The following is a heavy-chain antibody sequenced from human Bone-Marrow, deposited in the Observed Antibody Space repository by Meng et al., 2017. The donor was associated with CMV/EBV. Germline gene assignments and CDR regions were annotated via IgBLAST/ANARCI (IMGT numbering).Heavy chain of an antibody. CDR3: ARGIRGLEWLLYDYGMDV. CDR1: GYTFTDYF. V-gene: IGHV1-2*02. D-gene: IGHD3-3*01. CDR2: INPNSGGT. Sequence: ASVKVSCKASGYTFTDYFMHWVRQAPGQGLEWMGWINPNSGGTNYAQKFQGRVTMTRDTSISTAYMELSRLRSDDTAVYYCARGIRGLEWLLYDYGMDVWGQGTTVTVSS. J-gene: IGHJ6*02.